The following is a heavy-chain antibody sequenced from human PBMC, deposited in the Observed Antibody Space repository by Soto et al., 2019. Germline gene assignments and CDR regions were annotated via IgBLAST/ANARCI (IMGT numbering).Heavy chain of an antibody. Sequence: EASVKVSCKASGYTFTGTFTGYYIHWVRQAPGQGLEWMGWINPNSGGTNYAQKFQGRVTMTRDTSISTAHMELRRLRSDDTAIYYCARDFSSSAEVDYWGPGTLVTVSS. J-gene: IGHJ4*02. CDR2: INPNSGGT. CDR3: ARDFSSSAEVDY. CDR1: GYTFTGTFTGYY. D-gene: IGHD6-6*01. V-gene: IGHV1-2*02.